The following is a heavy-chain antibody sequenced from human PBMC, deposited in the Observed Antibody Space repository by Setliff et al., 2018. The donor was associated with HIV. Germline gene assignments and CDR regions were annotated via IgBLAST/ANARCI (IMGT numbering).Heavy chain of an antibody. V-gene: IGHV1-8*02. J-gene: IGHJ4*02. CDR1: GYAFATYD. D-gene: IGHD1-26*01. Sequence: ASVKVSCKPSGYAFATYDINWVRQAAGQGLEWMGWMNPYSGNTGYAQKFRGRITMTRDTSRGTAHMELRSLRSDDTAVYYCARTPARKGRGVYYFDYWGQGTLVTVSS. CDR2: MNPYSGNT. CDR3: ARTPARKGRGVYYFDY.